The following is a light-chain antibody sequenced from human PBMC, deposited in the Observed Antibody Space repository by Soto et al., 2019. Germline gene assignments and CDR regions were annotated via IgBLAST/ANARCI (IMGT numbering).Light chain of an antibody. V-gene: IGKV1-5*01. CDR1: QSITKW. CDR2: DAS. Sequence: DIQMTQSPSTLSASIGERVTITCRASQSITKWLAWYQQKPGRAPKVLISDASNLESGVPSRFSGSGSDTEFTLSISSLQPDDFATYYCQQYNTYSMYTFGQGTKLEIK. CDR3: QQYNTYSMYT. J-gene: IGKJ2*01.